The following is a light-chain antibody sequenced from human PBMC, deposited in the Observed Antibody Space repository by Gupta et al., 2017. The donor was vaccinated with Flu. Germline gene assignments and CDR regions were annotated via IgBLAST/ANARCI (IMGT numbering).Light chain of an antibody. CDR1: QSVSSN. CDR2: GAS. V-gene: IGKV3-15*01. Sequence: EIVMTQSPATLSVSPGERATLSCRASQSVSSNLAWYQQKPGQAPRRLIYGASTRATGIPARFSGSGSGTEFTLTISSLHSEDFAVYYCQQYNYWPAPTFGAGAKAGIQ. J-gene: IGKJ4*01. CDR3: QQYNYWPAPT.